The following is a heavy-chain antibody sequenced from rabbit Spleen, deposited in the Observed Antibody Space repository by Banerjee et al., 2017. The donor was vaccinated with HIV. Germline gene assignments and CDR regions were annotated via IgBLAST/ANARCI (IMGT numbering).Heavy chain of an antibody. CDR1: GFSFSDSYY. V-gene: IGHV1S40*01. D-gene: IGHD1-1*01. J-gene: IGHJ4*01. CDR3: ARDLAAWNSGSYAFNL. Sequence: QSLEESGGDLVKPGASLTLTCTASGFSFSDSYYMCWVRQAPGKGLEWIACIGTGTYDNAYYASWAKGRFTISKTSSTTVTLQMTSLTGADTATYFCARDLAAWNSGSYAFNLWGPGTLVTVS. CDR2: IGTGTYDNA.